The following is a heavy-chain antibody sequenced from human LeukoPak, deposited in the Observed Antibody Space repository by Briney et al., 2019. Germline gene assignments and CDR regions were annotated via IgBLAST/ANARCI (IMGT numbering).Heavy chain of an antibody. D-gene: IGHD3-10*01. CDR1: GFTFSSYC. CDR3: ARGSLWSRGYYYGMDV. J-gene: IGHJ6*04. V-gene: IGHV3-7*03. CDR2: IKQDGSEK. Sequence: GGSLRLSCAASGFTFSSYCMSWVRQAPGKGLEWVANIKQDGSEKYYVDSVKGRFTISRDNAKNSLYLQMNSLRAEDTAVYYCARGSLWSRGYYYGMDVWGKGTTVTVSS.